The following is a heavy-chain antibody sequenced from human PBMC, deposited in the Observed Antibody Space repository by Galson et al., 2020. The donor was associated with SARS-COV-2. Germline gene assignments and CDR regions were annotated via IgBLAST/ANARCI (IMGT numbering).Heavy chain of an antibody. V-gene: IGHV3-30-3*01. Sequence: QAGGSLRLSCAASGFTFSSHSIHWVRQAPGKGLEWVEVISPNGNTIYYEDSVKGRFTISRDNSKNTGYLVMSSLRREDTAVYYCAREEARLAGDLNYWGQGTLVTVSS. J-gene: IGHJ4*02. CDR2: ISPNGNTI. CDR1: GFTFSSHS. D-gene: IGHD6-19*01. CDR3: AREEARLAGDLNY.